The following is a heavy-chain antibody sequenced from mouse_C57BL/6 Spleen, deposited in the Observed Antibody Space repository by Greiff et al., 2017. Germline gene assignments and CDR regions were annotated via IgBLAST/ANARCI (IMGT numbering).Heavy chain of an antibody. CDR2: IDPSDSYT. V-gene: IGHV1-50*01. CDR3: ARRPHGSGYYFDY. D-gene: IGHD3-2*02. J-gene: IGHJ2*01. Sequence: VQLQQPGAELVKPGASVKLSCKASGYTFTSYWMQWVKQRPGQGLEWIGEIDPSDSYTNYNQKFKGKATLTVDTSSSTAYMQLSSLTSKDSAVYYCARRPHGSGYYFDYWGQGTTLTVSS. CDR1: GYTFTSYW.